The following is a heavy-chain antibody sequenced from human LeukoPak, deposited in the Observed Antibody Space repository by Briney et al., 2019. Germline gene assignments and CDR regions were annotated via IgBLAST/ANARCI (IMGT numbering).Heavy chain of an antibody. CDR3: ARASGYDTLPFDY. D-gene: IGHD5-12*01. V-gene: IGHV5-51*01. J-gene: IGHJ4*02. CDR1: GYSFTSYC. Sequence: GESLNISCKGSGYSFTSYCIGWLRQMPGKGLEWMGIIYPGDSATRYSPSFQGQVTISADKSISTAYLQWSSLKASDTAMYYCARASGYDTLPFDYWGQGTMVTVSS. CDR2: IYPGDSAT.